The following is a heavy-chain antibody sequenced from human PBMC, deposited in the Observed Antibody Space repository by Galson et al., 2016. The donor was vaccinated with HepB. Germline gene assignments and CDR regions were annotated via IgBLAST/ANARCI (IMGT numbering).Heavy chain of an antibody. V-gene: IGHV3-48*01. J-gene: IGHJ4*02. CDR3: ARLGPYHFDF. CDR1: GFTFRSYT. CDR2: VSFSSTNI. D-gene: IGHD1-26*01. Sequence: SLRLSCAASGFTFRSYTMNWVRQAPGRALEWISSVSFSSTNIHFADSVKGRFTISRDNAKNSLFLQMNSLGAEDTAVYYCARLGPYHFDFWGQGTLVTVSS.